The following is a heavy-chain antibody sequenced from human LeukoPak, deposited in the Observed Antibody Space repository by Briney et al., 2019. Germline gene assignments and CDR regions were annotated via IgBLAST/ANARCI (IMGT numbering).Heavy chain of an antibody. J-gene: IGHJ4*02. D-gene: IGHD6-6*01. Sequence: GGSLRLSCAASGFTFSSYAMSWVRQAPGKGLEWVSAISGSGGSTYYADSVKGRFTISRDNSKNTLYLQMNSLRAEDTAVYYCAKNPRSSSSPYYFDYWGQGTLVTVSS. CDR1: GFTFSSYA. V-gene: IGHV3-23*01. CDR3: AKNPRSSSSPYYFDY. CDR2: ISGSGGST.